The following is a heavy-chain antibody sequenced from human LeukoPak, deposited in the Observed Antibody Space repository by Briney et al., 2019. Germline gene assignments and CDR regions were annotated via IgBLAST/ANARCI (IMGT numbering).Heavy chain of an antibody. Sequence: GRSLRLSCAAPGFAFSSYAMHWVRQAPGKGLEWVAVISYDGSNKYYADSVKGRFTISRDNSKNTLYLQMNSLRAEDTAVYYCAHLFHWGQGTLVTVSS. CDR2: ISYDGSNK. V-gene: IGHV3-30*04. CDR1: GFAFSSYA. J-gene: IGHJ4*02. D-gene: IGHD3-10*02. CDR3: AHLFH.